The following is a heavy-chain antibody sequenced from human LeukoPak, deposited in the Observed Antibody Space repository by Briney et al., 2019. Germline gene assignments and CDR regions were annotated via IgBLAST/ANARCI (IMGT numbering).Heavy chain of an antibody. CDR1: GLTFSGAW. Sequence: KPEGSLRLSCAASGLTFSGAWMSWVRQAPGKGLEWVGRIKSKTDGGAADYAAPVKGRFTISRDDSKNTLYLQMNSLKPEDMAFYYCAKAHHSSTYYGSYWYVDLWGRGTLVAVSS. D-gene: IGHD2-2*01. J-gene: IGHJ2*01. V-gene: IGHV3-15*05. CDR3: AKAHHSSTYYGSYWYVDL. CDR2: IKSKTDGGAA.